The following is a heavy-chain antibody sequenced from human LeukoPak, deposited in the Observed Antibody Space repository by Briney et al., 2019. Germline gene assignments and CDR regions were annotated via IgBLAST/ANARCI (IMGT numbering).Heavy chain of an antibody. J-gene: IGHJ4*02. Sequence: ASVKVSCKASGYTFTNYAMHWVRQAPGQRLEWMGWINADNGNTKYSQKLQGRVTITRDTSASTAYMELSRLRSEDTAVYYCARDEAVWGQGTLVTVSS. CDR1: GYTFTNYA. D-gene: IGHD2-15*01. CDR2: INADNGNT. CDR3: ARDEAV. V-gene: IGHV1-3*01.